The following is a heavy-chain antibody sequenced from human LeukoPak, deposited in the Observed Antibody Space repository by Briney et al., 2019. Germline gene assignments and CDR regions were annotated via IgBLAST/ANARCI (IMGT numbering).Heavy chain of an antibody. Sequence: GGSLRLSCAASGFTFSHAWMNWVRQAPGKGLEWVGRIKSKTDGGTTDYAAPVKGRFTISRDDSKNTLYLQMNSLKTEDTAVYYCTASMEVSTYFDYWGQGTLVTVSS. CDR2: IKSKTDGGTT. CDR1: GFTFSHAW. V-gene: IGHV3-15*01. D-gene: IGHD5/OR15-5a*01. J-gene: IGHJ4*02. CDR3: TASMEVSTYFDY.